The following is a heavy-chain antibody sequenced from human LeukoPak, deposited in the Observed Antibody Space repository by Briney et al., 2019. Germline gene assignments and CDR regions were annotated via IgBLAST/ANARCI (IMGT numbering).Heavy chain of an antibody. Sequence: GASVKVSCKASGYTFTGYYMHWVRQAPGQGLEWMGWINPNSGGTNYAQKFQGRVTMTRDTSISTAYMELSRLRSDDTAVYYCARDRGWFGADYYYYYYMDVWGKGTTVTISS. V-gene: IGHV1-2*02. J-gene: IGHJ6*03. CDR1: GYTFTGYY. CDR2: INPNSGGT. CDR3: ARDRGWFGADYYYYYYMDV. D-gene: IGHD3-10*01.